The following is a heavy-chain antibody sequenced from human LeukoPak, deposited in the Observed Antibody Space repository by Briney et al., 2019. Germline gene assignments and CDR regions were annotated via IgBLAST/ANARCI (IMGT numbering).Heavy chain of an antibody. V-gene: IGHV1-24*01. J-gene: IGHJ6*02. CDR1: GYTLTELS. Sequence: GASVKVSCKVSGYTLTELSMHWVRQAPGKGLEWMGGFDPEDGETIYAQKFQGRVTMTEDTSTDTAYMELSSLRSEDTAVYYCATPTYYGSGRGMDVWGQGTTVTVSS. CDR3: ATPTYYGSGRGMDV. D-gene: IGHD3-10*01. CDR2: FDPEDGET.